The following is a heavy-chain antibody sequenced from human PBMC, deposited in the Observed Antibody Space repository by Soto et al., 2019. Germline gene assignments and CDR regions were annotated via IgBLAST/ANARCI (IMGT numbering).Heavy chain of an antibody. D-gene: IGHD3-10*01. J-gene: IGHJ6*02. CDR2: ISGSGGST. Sequence: PGGSLRLSCAASGFTFSSYAMSWVRQAPGKGLEWVSAISGSGGSTYYADSVKGRFTISRDNSKNTLYLQMNSLRAEGTAVYYCAKDREAELLWPVYYYYGMDVWGQGTTVTVSS. CDR1: GFTFSSYA. CDR3: AKDREAELLWPVYYYYGMDV. V-gene: IGHV3-23*01.